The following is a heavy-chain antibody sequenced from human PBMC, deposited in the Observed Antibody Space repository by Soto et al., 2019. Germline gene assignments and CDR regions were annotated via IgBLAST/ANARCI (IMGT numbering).Heavy chain of an antibody. CDR2: IWYDGSNK. CDR3: ARADGYGYDFDY. Sequence: GWSLRLSCASSVFTFMSYGMHWVRQAPGKGLEWVAVIWYDGSNKYYADSVKGRFTISRDNSKNTLYLQMNSLRAEDTAVYYCARADGYGYDFDYWGRGTLVTVSS. D-gene: IGHD5-18*01. V-gene: IGHV3-33*01. J-gene: IGHJ4*02. CDR1: VFTFMSYG.